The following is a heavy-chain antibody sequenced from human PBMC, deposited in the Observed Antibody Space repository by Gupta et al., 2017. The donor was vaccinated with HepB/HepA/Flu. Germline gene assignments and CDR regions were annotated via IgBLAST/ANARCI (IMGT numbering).Heavy chain of an antibody. CDR3: ARRVFYANWFDP. CDR1: GGPLSSSSYY. CDR2: IYYSGST. J-gene: IGHJ5*02. V-gene: IGHV4-39*01. Sequence: QLQLQESGPGLVKPSETLSLTCTVSGGPLSSSSYYWGWIRQPPGKGLEWIGSIYYSGSTYYNPSLKSRVTISVDTSKNQFSLKLRSVTAADTAVYYCARRVFYANWFDPWGQGTLVTVSS. D-gene: IGHD2-8*01.